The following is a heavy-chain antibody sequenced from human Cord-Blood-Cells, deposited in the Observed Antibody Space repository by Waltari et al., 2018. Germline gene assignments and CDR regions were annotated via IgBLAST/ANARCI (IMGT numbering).Heavy chain of an antibody. D-gene: IGHD6-6*01. CDR3: ARVPYSSSPRLPYYFDY. CDR1: GFTFSSYS. J-gene: IGHJ4*02. V-gene: IGHV3-21*01. Sequence: EVQLVESGGGLVKPGGSLRLSCAASGFTFSSYSMNWVRQAPGKGLEWVSSIRSSSSYIYYADSVKGRFTISRDNAKNSLYLQMNSLRAEDTAVYYCARVPYSSSPRLPYYFDYWGQGTLVTVSS. CDR2: IRSSSSYI.